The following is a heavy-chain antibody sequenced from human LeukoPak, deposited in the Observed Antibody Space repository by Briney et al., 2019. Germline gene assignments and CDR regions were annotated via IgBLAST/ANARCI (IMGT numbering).Heavy chain of an antibody. V-gene: IGHV1-2*02. D-gene: IGHD6-19*01. CDR3: ARDGTKTRTTNSPGSSGWYGGPRHYYYYYMDV. CDR1: GYTFSAYY. CDR2: INPKSGDT. Sequence: GASVKVSCKASGYTFSAYYIHWVRQAPGQGPEWMGWINPKSGDTNYAQKFQGRVTMTRDTSSSTAYMELNRLGSDDTAVYYCARDGTKTRTTNSPGSSGWYGGPRHYYYYYMDVWGQGTAVTISS. J-gene: IGHJ6*03.